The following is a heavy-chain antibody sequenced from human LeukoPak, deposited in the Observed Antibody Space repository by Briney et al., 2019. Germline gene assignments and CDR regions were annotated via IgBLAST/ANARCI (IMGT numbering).Heavy chain of an antibody. CDR1: GFTFSSYG. CDR2: IWYDGSNK. J-gene: IGHJ4*02. Sequence: GGSLRLSCAASGFTFSSYGMHWVRQAPGKGLEWVAVIWYDGSNKYYADSVKGRFTISRDNSKNTLYLQMNSLRAEDTAVYYCARAAPRRNIDYWGQGTLVTVSS. D-gene: IGHD2/OR15-2a*01. V-gene: IGHV3-33*01. CDR3: ARAAPRRNIDY.